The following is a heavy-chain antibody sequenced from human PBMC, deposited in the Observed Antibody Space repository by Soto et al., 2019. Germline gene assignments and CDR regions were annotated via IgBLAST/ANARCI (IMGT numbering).Heavy chain of an antibody. D-gene: IGHD3-16*01. J-gene: IGHJ4*02. CDR3: VSWVSAHFVY. CDR1: RYTFKSQG. Sequence: GGSMRLSCAASRYTFKSQGLSWVRQDPAEGLEWVSTIDSSGVNTHYADSVKGRFTISRDDSSNTLQLQMHDLRADDTALYDCVSWVSAHFVYWGQGTVVTVSS. V-gene: IGHV3-23*01. CDR2: IDSSGVNT.